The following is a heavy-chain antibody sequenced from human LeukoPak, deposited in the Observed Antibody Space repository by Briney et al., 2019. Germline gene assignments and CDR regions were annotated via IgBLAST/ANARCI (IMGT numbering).Heavy chain of an antibody. CDR1: GGTFISYA. CDR2: IIPIFGTA. Sequence: SVKVSCKASGGTFISYAISWVRQARGQGLEWMGGIIPIFGTANYAQKFQGRVTITTDESTSTAYMELSSLRSEDTAVYYCARHTRHYYDSSGDAFDIWGQGTMVTVSS. V-gene: IGHV1-69*05. J-gene: IGHJ3*02. D-gene: IGHD3-22*01. CDR3: ARHTRHYYDSSGDAFDI.